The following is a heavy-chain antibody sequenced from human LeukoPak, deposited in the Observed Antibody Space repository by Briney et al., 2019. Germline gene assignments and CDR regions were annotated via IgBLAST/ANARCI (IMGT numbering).Heavy chain of an antibody. D-gene: IGHD6-19*01. V-gene: IGHV4-59*01. CDR1: GGSISSYY. J-gene: IGHJ5*01. Sequence: SETLSLTCTVSGGSISSYYWSWIRQPPGKGLEWVGYIYYSGSTNYNPSLKSRVTISVDTSKNQFSLKLTSVTAADTAVYYCAREFRSGYNSRWFDYWGQGTLVTVSS. CDR2: IYYSGST. CDR3: AREFRSGYNSRWFDY.